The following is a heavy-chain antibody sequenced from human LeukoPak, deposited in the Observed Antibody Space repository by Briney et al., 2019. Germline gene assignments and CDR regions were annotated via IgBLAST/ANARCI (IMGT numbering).Heavy chain of an antibody. Sequence: ASVKVSCKASGYTFTSYDINWVRQATGQGLEWMGWMNPNSGNTGYAQKFQGRVTMTRNTSISTAYMELSSLRSEDTAVYYCARSRGRSASIAARPLDYWGQGTLVTVSS. CDR1: GYTFTSYD. CDR3: ARSRGRSASIAARPLDY. D-gene: IGHD6-6*01. J-gene: IGHJ4*02. CDR2: MNPNSGNT. V-gene: IGHV1-8*01.